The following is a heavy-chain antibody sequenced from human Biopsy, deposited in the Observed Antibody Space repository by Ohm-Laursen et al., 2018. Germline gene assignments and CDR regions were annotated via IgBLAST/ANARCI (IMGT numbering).Heavy chain of an antibody. D-gene: IGHD3-10*01. CDR1: GYTFTSYD. CDR3: AGGSFWFGGNYYYDGMDV. Sequence: ASVKASCKASGYTFTSYDINWVRQATGQGLEWMGWMDPNSGNTDYAQKFQGRVTMTRNTSISTAYMELNSLRSEDTAVYYCAGGSFWFGGNYYYDGMDVWGQGTTVTVSS. CDR2: MDPNSGNT. J-gene: IGHJ6*02. V-gene: IGHV1-8*01.